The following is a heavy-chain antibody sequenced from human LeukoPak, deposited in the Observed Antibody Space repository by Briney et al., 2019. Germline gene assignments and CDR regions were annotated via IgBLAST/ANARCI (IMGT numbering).Heavy chain of an antibody. CDR3: ARGDDSSGYYYEGAFDI. CDR2: IYYSGST. CDR1: GGSISSYY. D-gene: IGHD3-22*01. Sequence: KASQTLSLTCTVSGGSISSYYWSWIRQPPGKGLEWIGYIYYSGSTNYNPSLKSRVTISVDTSKNQFSLKLSSVTAADTAVYYCARGDDSSGYYYEGAFDIWGQGTMVTVSS. V-gene: IGHV4-59*01. J-gene: IGHJ3*02.